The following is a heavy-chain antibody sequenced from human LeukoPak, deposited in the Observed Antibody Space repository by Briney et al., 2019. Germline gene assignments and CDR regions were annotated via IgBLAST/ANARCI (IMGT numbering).Heavy chain of an antibody. J-gene: IGHJ4*02. V-gene: IGHV1-8*01. CDR3: ARGKARWEPKTSYFDY. CDR2: MNPNSGNT. CDR1: GYTFSCYD. Sequence: ASVKVSCKASGYTFSCYDINWVRQATGQGLEWMGWMNPNSGNTGYAQKSQGGVTMTRNTSISTAYMELSSLRSDDTAVYYCARGKARWEPKTSYFDYWGQGSLVTVSS. D-gene: IGHD1-26*01.